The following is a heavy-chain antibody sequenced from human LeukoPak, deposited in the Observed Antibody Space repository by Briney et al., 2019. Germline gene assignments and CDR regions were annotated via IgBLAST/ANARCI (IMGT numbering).Heavy chain of an antibody. D-gene: IGHD4-11*01. CDR2: IYYSGGT. V-gene: IGHV4-59*08. CDR1: GGSISNYY. J-gene: IGHJ4*02. CDR3: ARPSNSEPATIDY. Sequence: SETLSLTCTVSGGSISNYYWSWIRQPPGKGLEWIGYIYYSGGTNYNPSLRGRVTMSVDRSKNQFSLKLSSVTAADTAVYYCARPSNSEPATIDYWGQGTLVTVSS.